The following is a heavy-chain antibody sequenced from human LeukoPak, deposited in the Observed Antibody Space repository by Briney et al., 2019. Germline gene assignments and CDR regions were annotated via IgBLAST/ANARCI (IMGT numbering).Heavy chain of an antibody. J-gene: IGHJ4*02. Sequence: KSSETLSLTCSVSGYSISSAYYWGWIRQPPGKGLEWIGTTYHSGSTNYNPSLKSRVTISVDTSKNQFSLKLSSVTAADTAVYFCARGFRGDNFDYWGQGTLVTVSS. CDR2: TYHSGST. V-gene: IGHV4-38-2*02. D-gene: IGHD7-27*01. CDR3: ARGFRGDNFDY. CDR1: GYSISSAYY.